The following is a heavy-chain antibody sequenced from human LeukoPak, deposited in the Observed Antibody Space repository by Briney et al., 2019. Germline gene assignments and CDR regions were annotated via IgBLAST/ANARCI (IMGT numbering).Heavy chain of an antibody. CDR2: INPNIGDT. J-gene: IGHJ4*02. Sequence: ASVKVSCKASGYTFIGYYIHWVRQAPGQGLEWMGRINPNIGDTDYAQKFQGRVTMTRDTSISTAYMEPSGLTSDDTAVYYCARDHPDCSADSCYSWGQGTLVTVSS. V-gene: IGHV1-2*06. D-gene: IGHD2-15*01. CDR1: GYTFIGYY. CDR3: ARDHPDCSADSCYS.